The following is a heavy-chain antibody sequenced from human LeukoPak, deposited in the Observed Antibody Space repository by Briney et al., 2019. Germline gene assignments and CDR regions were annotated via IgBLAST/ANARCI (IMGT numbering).Heavy chain of an antibody. V-gene: IGHV4-34*01. Sequence: SETLSLTCAVYGGSFSGYYWSWIRQPPGKGLEWIGEINHSGSTNYNPSLKSRVTISVDTSKNQFSLKLSSVTAADTAVYYCANLGWFDPWGQGTLLTVSS. J-gene: IGHJ5*02. CDR1: GGSFSGYY. CDR2: INHSGST. CDR3: ANLGWFDP.